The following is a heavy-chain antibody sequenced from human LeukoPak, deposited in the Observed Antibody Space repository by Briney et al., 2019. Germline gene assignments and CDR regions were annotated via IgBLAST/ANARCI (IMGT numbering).Heavy chain of an antibody. V-gene: IGHV4-34*01. D-gene: IGHD2-15*01. J-gene: IGHJ6*02. Sequence: PSETLSLTCAVYGGSFSGYYWSWTRQPPGKGLEWIGEINHSGSTNYNPSLKSRVTISVDTSKNQFSLKLSPVTAADTAVYYCARGRCSGGSCYHYYYYGMDVWGQGTTVTVSS. CDR1: GGSFSGYY. CDR2: INHSGST. CDR3: ARGRCSGGSCYHYYYYGMDV.